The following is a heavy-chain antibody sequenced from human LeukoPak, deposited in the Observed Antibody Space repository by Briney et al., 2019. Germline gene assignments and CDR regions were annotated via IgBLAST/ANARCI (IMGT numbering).Heavy chain of an antibody. CDR1: GLSLSSNN. CDR3: TRDLGLRRMI. CDR2: ISAGSGTV. Sequence: GRSLSLSCAASGLSLSSNNMHWVRQTPGGGLEWLSYISAGSGTVFSADSVKGRFSISRDNARESLFLQMSSLRVEDTGVYYCTRDLGLRRMIWGRGTLVIVSS. V-gene: IGHV3-48*04. J-gene: IGHJ2*01.